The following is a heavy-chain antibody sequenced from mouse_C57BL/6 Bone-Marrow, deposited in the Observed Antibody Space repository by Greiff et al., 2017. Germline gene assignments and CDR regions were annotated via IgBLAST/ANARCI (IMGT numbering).Heavy chain of an antibody. CDR2: IDPENGDT. CDR1: GFNIKDDY. V-gene: IGHV14-4*01. CDR3: ALSYCYYPTWFAY. D-gene: IGHD2-12*01. Sequence: VQLQQSGAELVRPGASVKLSCTASGFNIKDDYMHWVKQRPEQGLEWIGWIDPENGDTEYASKFQGKATITADTSSNTAYLQLSSLTSVDTAFYYCALSYCYYPTWFAYWGQGTLVTVSA. J-gene: IGHJ3*01.